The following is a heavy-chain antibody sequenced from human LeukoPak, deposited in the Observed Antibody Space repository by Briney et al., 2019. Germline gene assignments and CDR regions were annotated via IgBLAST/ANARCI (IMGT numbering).Heavy chain of an antibody. Sequence: GGSLRLSCAASGFTFSSYSMNWVRQAPGKGLEWVASISSSSGYIFYADSVKGRFTVSRDNAKNSLYLQISNLRAEDTALYYCARDRGYCSSGSCYGLYFESWGQGTLVTVSS. V-gene: IGHV3-21*01. CDR1: GFTFSSYS. CDR3: ARDRGYCSSGSCYGLYFES. J-gene: IGHJ4*02. CDR2: ISSSSGYI. D-gene: IGHD2-15*01.